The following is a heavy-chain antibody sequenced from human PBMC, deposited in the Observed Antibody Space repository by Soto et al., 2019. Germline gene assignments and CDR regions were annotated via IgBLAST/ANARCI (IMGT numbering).Heavy chain of an antibody. V-gene: IGHV1-18*04. Sequence: ASVKVSCKASGYTFTSYGISWVRQAPGQGLEWMGWISAYNGNTNYAQKLQGRVTMTTDTSTSTAYMELRSLRSGDTAVYYCARDLLRLGELSLNYYYYYGMDVWGQGTTVTSP. CDR2: ISAYNGNT. CDR3: ARDLLRLGELSLNYYYYYGMDV. D-gene: IGHD3-16*02. CDR1: GYTFTSYG. J-gene: IGHJ6*02.